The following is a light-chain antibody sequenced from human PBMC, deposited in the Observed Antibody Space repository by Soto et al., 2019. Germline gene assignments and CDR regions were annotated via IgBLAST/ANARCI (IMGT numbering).Light chain of an antibody. Sequence: EIVLTQSPGTLSLSPGERATLSCRASQSVSSSYLAWYQQKPGQAPRLLIYAASSRATGIPDRFSGSGSGTDFTLTISRLEPEDFAAYYCQQYGSYPQTFGQGTKVEIK. V-gene: IGKV3-20*01. CDR2: AAS. CDR3: QQYGSYPQT. J-gene: IGKJ1*01. CDR1: QSVSSSY.